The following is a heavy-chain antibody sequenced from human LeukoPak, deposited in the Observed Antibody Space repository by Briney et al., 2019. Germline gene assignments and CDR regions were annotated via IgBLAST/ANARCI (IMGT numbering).Heavy chain of an antibody. CDR1: GFTFSSYW. Sequence: GGSLRLSCAASGFTFSSYWMTWVRQAPGKGLEWVANINQDESERYYVDSVKGRFTIARHNAKHSLYLQMHSLGAEDTAVYYRARDLTSSVLPSLWGQGTLVTVSS. CDR2: INQDESER. J-gene: IGHJ4*02. CDR3: ARDLTSSVLPSL. D-gene: IGHD2-21*02. V-gene: IGHV3-7*01.